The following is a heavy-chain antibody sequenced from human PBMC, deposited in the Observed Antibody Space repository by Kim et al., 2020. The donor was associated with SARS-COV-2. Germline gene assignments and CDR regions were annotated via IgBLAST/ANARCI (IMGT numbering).Heavy chain of an antibody. V-gene: IGHV5-51*01. CDR3: ARPGYSSGWYNGVDAFDI. J-gene: IGHJ3*02. CDR2: IYPGYSDT. CDR1: GYSFTSYW. D-gene: IGHD6-19*01. Sequence: GEALKISCKGSGYSFTSYWIGWVRQMPGKGLEWMGIIYPGYSDTRYSPSFQGQVTISADKSISTAYLQWSSLKASDTAMYYCARPGYSSGWYNGVDAFDIWGKGQWSPSLQ.